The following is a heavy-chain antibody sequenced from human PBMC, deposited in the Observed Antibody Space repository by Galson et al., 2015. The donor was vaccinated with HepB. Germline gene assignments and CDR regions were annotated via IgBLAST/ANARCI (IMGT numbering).Heavy chain of an antibody. J-gene: IGHJ4*02. CDR3: AKGRDNSGYYYFDF. Sequence: SLRLSCAASGFTFSNYAMSWVRQAPGKGLEWVSAISSRGDSTYYADSVKGRFTISRDNSKTTLSLQMNSLRAEDTAVYYCAKGRDNSGYYYFDFWGQGTLVTVSS. CDR2: ISSRGDST. CDR1: GFTFSNYA. V-gene: IGHV3-23*01. D-gene: IGHD3-22*01.